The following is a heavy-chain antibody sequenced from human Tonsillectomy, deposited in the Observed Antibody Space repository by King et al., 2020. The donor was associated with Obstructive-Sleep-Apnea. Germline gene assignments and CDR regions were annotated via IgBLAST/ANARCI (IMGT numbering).Heavy chain of an antibody. Sequence: QLVQSGGGVVQPGRSLRLSCAASGFTFSSYGMHWVRQAPGKGLEWGAVISYDGSNKYYADSVKGRFTISRDNSKNTLYLQMNSLRAEDTAVYYCAKESELWFGAYFDYWGQGTLVTVSS. CDR2: ISYDGSNK. V-gene: IGHV3-30*18. CDR1: GFTFSSYG. J-gene: IGHJ4*02. CDR3: AKESELWFGAYFDY. D-gene: IGHD3-10*01.